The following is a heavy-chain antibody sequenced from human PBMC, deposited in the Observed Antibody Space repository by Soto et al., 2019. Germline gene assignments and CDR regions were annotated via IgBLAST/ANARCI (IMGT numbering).Heavy chain of an antibody. Sequence: ASVKVSCKASGYTFTSYGISWVRQAPGQGLEWMGWISAYNGNTNYAQKLQGRVTMTTDTSTSTAYMELRSLRSDDTAVYYCARDHGFLEWGDYMDVWGKGTTVTVSS. CDR3: ARDHGFLEWGDYMDV. CDR1: GYTFTSYG. CDR2: ISAYNGNT. J-gene: IGHJ6*03. V-gene: IGHV1-18*01. D-gene: IGHD3-3*01.